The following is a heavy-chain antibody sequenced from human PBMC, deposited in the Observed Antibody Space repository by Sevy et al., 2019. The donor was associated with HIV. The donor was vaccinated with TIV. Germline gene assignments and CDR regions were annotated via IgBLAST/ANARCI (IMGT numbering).Heavy chain of an antibody. D-gene: IGHD3-16*02. CDR3: AGGVGLRLGELSTGWYYFDY. CDR2: IYYSGST. CDR1: GGSISSYY. Sequence: SETLSLTCTVSGGSISSYYWSWIRQPPGKGLEWIGYIYYSGSTNYNPSLKSRVTISVDTSKNQFSLKLRSVTAADTAVYYCAGGVGLRLGELSTGWYYFDYWGQGTLVTVSS. V-gene: IGHV4-59*01. J-gene: IGHJ4*02.